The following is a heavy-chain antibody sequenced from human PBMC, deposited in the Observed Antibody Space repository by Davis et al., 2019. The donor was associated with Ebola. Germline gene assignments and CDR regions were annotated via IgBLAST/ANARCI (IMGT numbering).Heavy chain of an antibody. Sequence: GGSLRLSCAASGFTFSGSAMHWVRQASGKGLEWVGRIRSKANSYATAYAASVKGRFTIFRDDSKNTAYLQMNSLKTEDTAVYYCTSPGAAGTSDYWGQGTLVTVSS. D-gene: IGHD6-13*01. CDR2: IRSKANSYAT. V-gene: IGHV3-73*01. CDR3: TSPGAAGTSDY. J-gene: IGHJ4*02. CDR1: GFTFSGSA.